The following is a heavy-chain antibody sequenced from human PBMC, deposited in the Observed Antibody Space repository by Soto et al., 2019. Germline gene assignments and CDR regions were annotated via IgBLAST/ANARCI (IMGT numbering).Heavy chain of an antibody. J-gene: IGHJ4*02. CDR2: ISAIGANT. V-gene: IGHV3-23*01. CDR1: GFNFSRYA. D-gene: IGHD2-8*01. CDR3: AKGVVPFEPQFEN. Sequence: PGGSLRLSCAASGFNFSRYAMNWVRKAPGRGLEWVSTISAIGANTYYPDSVKGRFTISRDNSKNTLYLQMNSLRADDTAVYYCAKGVVPFEPQFENWGQGTVVTVSS.